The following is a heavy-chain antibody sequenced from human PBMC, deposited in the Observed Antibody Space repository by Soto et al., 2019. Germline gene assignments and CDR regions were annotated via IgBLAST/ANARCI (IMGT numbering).Heavy chain of an antibody. CDR2: IYYSGST. D-gene: IGHD6-13*01. J-gene: IGHJ6*02. CDR3: ARVLAAAGTDDYYYYGMDV. CDR1: GGSISSYY. V-gene: IGHV4-59*01. Sequence: SETLSLTCTVSGGSISSYYWSWIRQPPGKGLEWIGYIYYSGSTNYNPSLKSRVTISVDTSKNQFSLKLRSVTAADTAVYYCARVLAAAGTDDYYYYGMDVWGQGTTVTVSS.